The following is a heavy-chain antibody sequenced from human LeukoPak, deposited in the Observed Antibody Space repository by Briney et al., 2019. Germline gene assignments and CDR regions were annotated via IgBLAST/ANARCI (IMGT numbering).Heavy chain of an antibody. V-gene: IGHV4-34*01. CDR2: INHSGST. Sequence: ASETLSLTCAVYGGSFSGYYWSWIRQPPGKGLEWIGEINHSGSTNYNPSLKSRVTISVDTSKNQFSLKLSSVTAADTAVYYCARGGRLSDYWGQGTLVTVSS. CDR3: ARGGRLSDY. J-gene: IGHJ4*02. CDR1: GGSFSGYY. D-gene: IGHD3-10*01.